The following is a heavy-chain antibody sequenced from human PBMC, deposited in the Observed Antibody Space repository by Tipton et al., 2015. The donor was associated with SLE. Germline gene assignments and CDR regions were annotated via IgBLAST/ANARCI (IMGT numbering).Heavy chain of an antibody. J-gene: IGHJ4*02. CDR2: ISAYNGNT. Sequence: QVQLVQSGAEVKKPGESLKISCKGSGYSFTSYGISWVRQAPGQGLEWMGWISAYNGNTNYAQKLQGRVTMTTDTSTSTAYMELRSLSSDDTAGYCCSRSFPPALDYWGQGTLFTVSS. CDR3: SRSFPPALDY. V-gene: IGHV1-18*01. CDR1: GYSFTSYG. D-gene: IGHD3-16*02.